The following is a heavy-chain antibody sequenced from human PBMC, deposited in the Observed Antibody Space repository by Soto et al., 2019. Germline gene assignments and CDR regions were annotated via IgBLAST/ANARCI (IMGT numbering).Heavy chain of an antibody. J-gene: IGHJ4*01. CDR3: AAPSMVRGVILADY. CDR1: GFTFTSSA. Sequence: SVKVSCKASGFTFTSSAVQWVRQARGQRLEWIGWIVVGSGNTNYAQKFQERVTITRDMSTSTAYMELSSLRSEDTAVYYCAAPSMVRGVILADYCGHGTLLTVSS. D-gene: IGHD3-10*01. CDR2: IVVGSGNT. V-gene: IGHV1-58*01.